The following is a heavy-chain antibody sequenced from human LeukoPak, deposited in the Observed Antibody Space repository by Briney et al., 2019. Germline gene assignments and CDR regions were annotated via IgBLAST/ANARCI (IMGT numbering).Heavy chain of an antibody. CDR2: IYTSGST. D-gene: IGHD3-10*01. J-gene: IGHJ5*02. V-gene: IGHV4-61*02. CDR1: GGSISSGGYY. CDR3: ARTLVRGVLRGWFDP. Sequence: PSQTLSLTCTVSGGSISSGGYYWSWIRQPAGKGLEWIGRIYTSGSTNYNPSLKSRVTISVDTSKNQFSLKLSSVIDADTAVYSCARTLVRGVLRGWFDPWGQGTLVIVSS.